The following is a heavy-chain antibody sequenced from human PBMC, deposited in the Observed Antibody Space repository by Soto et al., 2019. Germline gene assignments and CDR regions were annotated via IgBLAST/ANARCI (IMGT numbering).Heavy chain of an antibody. CDR3: ARKARYCSGGSCYSYFDY. CDR1: GYTFTGYY. D-gene: IGHD2-15*01. J-gene: IGHJ4*02. CDR2: INPSSGGT. V-gene: IGHV1-2*02. Sequence: GASVKVSCKASGYTFTGYYTDWVLQAPGQGLEWMGWINPSSGGTNYAQKFQGRVTMTRDTSIRTAYMELSRLRSDDTAVYYCARKARYCSGGSCYSYFDYWGQGTLVTVSS.